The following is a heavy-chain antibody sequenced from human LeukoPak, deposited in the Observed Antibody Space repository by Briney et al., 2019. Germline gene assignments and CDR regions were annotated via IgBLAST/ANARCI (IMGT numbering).Heavy chain of an antibody. Sequence: GGSLRLSCAASGFTFSSYSMNWVRQAPGKGLEWVSSISSSSSYIYYADSMKGRFTISRDNAKKSLYLQMNSLRAEDTAVYYCAKVELRYFDWPAWFDPWGQGTLVTVSS. V-gene: IGHV3-21*04. D-gene: IGHD3-9*01. CDR1: GFTFSSYS. J-gene: IGHJ5*02. CDR3: AKVELRYFDWPAWFDP. CDR2: ISSSSSYI.